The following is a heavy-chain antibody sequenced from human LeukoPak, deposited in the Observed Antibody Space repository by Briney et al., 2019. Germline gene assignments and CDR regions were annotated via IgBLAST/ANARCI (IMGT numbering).Heavy chain of an antibody. V-gene: IGHV3-30-3*01. CDR3: ARPKGSGSYSYYYYGMDV. D-gene: IGHD1-26*01. CDR2: ISYDGSNK. Sequence: GGSLRLSCAAPGFTFSSYAMHWVRQAPGKGLEWVAVISYDGSNKYYADSVKGRFTISRDNTKNSLYLQMNSLRAEDTAVYYCARPKGSGSYSYYYYGMDVWGQGTTVTVSS. CDR1: GFTFSSYA. J-gene: IGHJ6*02.